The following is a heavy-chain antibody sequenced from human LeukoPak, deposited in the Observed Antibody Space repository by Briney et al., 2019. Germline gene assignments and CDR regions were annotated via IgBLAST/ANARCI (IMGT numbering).Heavy chain of an antibody. J-gene: IGHJ5*02. CDR2: RNPNSGNT. D-gene: IGHD3-3*01. CDR1: GYTFSSYD. V-gene: IGHV1-8*01. Sequence: GASVKVSCKASGYTFSSYDINWVRQVTGQGLEWMGWRNPNSGNTGYAQKFQGRVVMTTNTSISTAYMELSSLTFEDTAVYYCTRVDPIFGPRPWGQGTLVTVSS. CDR3: TRVDPIFGPRP.